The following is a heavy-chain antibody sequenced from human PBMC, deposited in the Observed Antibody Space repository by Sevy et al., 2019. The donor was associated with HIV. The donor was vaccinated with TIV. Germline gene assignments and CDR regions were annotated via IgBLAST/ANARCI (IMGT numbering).Heavy chain of an antibody. CDR1: GFTFSTYA. V-gene: IGHV3-23*01. Sequence: HGGSLRLSCAASGFTFSTYAMTWVRQAPGKGLEWVSVISGSGGSTYYADSVKGRFTISRDNSKNTLYLQMNSLRAEDTAVYYCAKDRVSGTYYTGDFDYWGQGTLVTVSS. J-gene: IGHJ4*02. D-gene: IGHD3-10*01. CDR3: AKDRVSGTYYTGDFDY. CDR2: ISGSGGST.